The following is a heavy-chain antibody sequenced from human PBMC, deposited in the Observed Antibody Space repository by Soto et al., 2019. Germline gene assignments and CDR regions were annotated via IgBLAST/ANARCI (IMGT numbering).Heavy chain of an antibody. Sequence: GASVKVSCKASGYTFTSYGISWVRQAPGQGLEWMGWISAYNGNTNYAQKLQGRVTMTTDTSTSTAYMELRSLRSDDTAVYYCARDTYYYGSGSSPILDYWGQGTLVTVS. J-gene: IGHJ4*02. CDR1: GYTFTSYG. D-gene: IGHD3-10*01. V-gene: IGHV1-18*01. CDR2: ISAYNGNT. CDR3: ARDTYYYGSGSSPILDY.